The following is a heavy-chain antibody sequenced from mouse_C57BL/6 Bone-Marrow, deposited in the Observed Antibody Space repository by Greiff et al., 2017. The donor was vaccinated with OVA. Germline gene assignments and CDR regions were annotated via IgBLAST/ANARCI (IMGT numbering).Heavy chain of an antibody. J-gene: IGHJ1*03. V-gene: IGHV2-5*01. CDR1: GFSLTSYG. D-gene: IGHD4-1*02. CDR3: AKMGLNWGTGYFDV. Sequence: VQLQQSGPGLVQPSQSLSITCTVSGFSLTSYGVHWVRQSPGKGLEWLGVIWRGGSTDYNAAFMSRLSITKYNTKSQVFFKMNSLQADDTAIYYCAKMGLNWGTGYFDVWGTGTTVTVSS. CDR2: IWRGGST.